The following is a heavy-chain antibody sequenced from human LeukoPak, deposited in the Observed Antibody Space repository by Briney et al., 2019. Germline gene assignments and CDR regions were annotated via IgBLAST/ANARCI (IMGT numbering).Heavy chain of an antibody. J-gene: IGHJ5*02. D-gene: IGHD6-13*01. V-gene: IGHV3-30*01. CDR3: ARVAAAGTTTLIWWFDP. Sequence: GGSLRLSCAASGFTFSSYAMHWVRQAPGKGLEWVAVISYDGSNKYYADSVKGRFTISRDNSKNTLYLQMNSLRAEDTAVYYCARVAAAGTTTLIWWFDPWGQGTLVTVSP. CDR2: ISYDGSNK. CDR1: GFTFSSYA.